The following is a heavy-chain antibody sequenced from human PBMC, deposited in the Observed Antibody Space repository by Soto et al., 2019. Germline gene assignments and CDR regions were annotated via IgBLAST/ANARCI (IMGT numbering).Heavy chain of an antibody. CDR3: ARFRGTAILDY. J-gene: IGHJ4*02. D-gene: IGHD2-21*02. V-gene: IGHV4-30-2*01. CDR2: LYHTGNT. CDR1: GGSSGSGCYS. Sequence: PSETLSLTCAVSGGSSGSGCYSCGWFRQPPGKGLEWIGYLYHTGNTYYNPSLESRVTISVDRSKNQFSLELTSVTAADTAVYYCARFRGTAILDYWGQGTLVTVSS.